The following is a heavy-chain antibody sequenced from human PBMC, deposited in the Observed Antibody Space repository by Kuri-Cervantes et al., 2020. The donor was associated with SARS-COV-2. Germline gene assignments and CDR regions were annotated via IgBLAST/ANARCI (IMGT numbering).Heavy chain of an antibody. CDR1: GYPISSGRF. V-gene: IGHV4-38-2*01. CDR2: IHHSGST. Sequence: SQTLSLTCAVSGYPISSGRFWGWIRQSPVKGLEWIGSIHHSGSTYYNPSLKSRVTVSVDTSKNQFSLKLSSVTAADTAAYYCASSGGYSYGYYPPYYYYGMDVWGQGTTVTVSS. J-gene: IGHJ6*02. CDR3: ASSGGYSYGYYPPYYYYGMDV. D-gene: IGHD5-18*01.